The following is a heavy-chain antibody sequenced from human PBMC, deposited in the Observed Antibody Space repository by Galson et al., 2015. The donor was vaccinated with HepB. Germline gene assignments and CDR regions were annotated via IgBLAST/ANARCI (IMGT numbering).Heavy chain of an antibody. J-gene: IGHJ3*02. D-gene: IGHD3-22*01. V-gene: IGHV1-24*01. Sequence: SVKVSCKVSGYTLTELSIHWVRQTPGKWLEWMGGVDPEDGDTISAQNFQGRVTMTEDTSTDTAYMELRSLRSEDLAFYYCATGYSDNGGGDSFDIWGQGTMVTVSS. CDR1: GYTLTELS. CDR2: VDPEDGDT. CDR3: ATGYSDNGGGDSFDI.